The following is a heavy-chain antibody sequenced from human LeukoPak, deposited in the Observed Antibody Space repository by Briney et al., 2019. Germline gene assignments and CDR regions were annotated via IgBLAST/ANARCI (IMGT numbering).Heavy chain of an antibody. CDR3: AKVINSGYYYYFDY. CDR2: IYHSGST. CDR1: GGSISSGGYY. Sequence: SETLSLTCTVSGGSISSGGYYWSWIRQPPGKGLEWIGYIYHSGSTYYNPSLKSRVTISVDRSKNQFSLKLSSVTAADTAVYYCAKVINSGYYYYFDYWGQGTLVTVSS. D-gene: IGHD3-22*01. V-gene: IGHV4-30-2*01. J-gene: IGHJ4*02.